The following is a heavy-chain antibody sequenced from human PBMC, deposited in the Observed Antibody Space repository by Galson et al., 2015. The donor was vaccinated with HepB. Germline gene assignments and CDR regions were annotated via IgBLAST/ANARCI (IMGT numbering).Heavy chain of an antibody. Sequence: SVKVSCKASGYTFTSYAMNWVRQAPGQGLEWMGWINTNTGNPTYAQGFTGRFVFSLDTSVSTAYLQISSLKAEDTAVYYCARGYYYDSSGYYYLTSFGYYFDYWGQGTLVTVSS. V-gene: IGHV7-4-1*02. CDR3: ARGYYYDSSGYYYLTSFGYYFDY. CDR2: INTNTGNP. D-gene: IGHD3-22*01. J-gene: IGHJ4*02. CDR1: GYTFTSYA.